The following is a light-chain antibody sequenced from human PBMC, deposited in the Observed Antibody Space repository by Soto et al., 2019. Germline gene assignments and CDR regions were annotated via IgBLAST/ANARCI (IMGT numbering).Light chain of an antibody. CDR1: KLGDKY. Sequence: SYELTQPPSVSVSPGQTASITCSGDKLGDKYACWYQQKPGQSPVLVIYQDNERPSGIPERFSGSNSGNTATLTISGTQATDEADYYCQAWDSSTASDVFGTGTKVTVL. V-gene: IGLV3-1*01. CDR2: QDN. CDR3: QAWDSSTASDV. J-gene: IGLJ1*01.